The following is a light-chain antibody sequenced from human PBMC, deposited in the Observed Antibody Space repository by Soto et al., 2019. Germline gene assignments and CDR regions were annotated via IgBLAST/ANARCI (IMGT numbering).Light chain of an antibody. CDR3: TAWDDSLNGYF. V-gene: IGLV1-44*01. J-gene: IGLJ1*01. Sequence: QSVLIQPPSTSGTPGQRVIISCSGATSNIGVNPVNWYQQLPGTAPTLLIYSDHQRPSGVPDRFSGSKSGTSASLAISGLQSEDEASYYCTAWDDSLNGYFFGSGTKLTVL. CDR2: SDH. CDR1: TSNIGVNP.